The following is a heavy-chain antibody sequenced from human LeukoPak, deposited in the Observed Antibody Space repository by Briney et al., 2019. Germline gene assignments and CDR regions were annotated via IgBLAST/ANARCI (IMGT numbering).Heavy chain of an antibody. CDR3: ARDLPWFGESQTSDAFDI. D-gene: IGHD3-10*01. CDR2: IYTSGST. J-gene: IGHJ3*02. CDR1: GXSISSYY. V-gene: IGHV4-4*07. Sequence: PSETLSLTCTVSGXSISSYYGSWIRQPAGKGLEWIGRIYTSGSTNYNPSLKSRVTMSVDTSKNQFSLKLSSVTAADTAVYYCARDLPWFGESQTSDAFDIWGQGTMVTVSS.